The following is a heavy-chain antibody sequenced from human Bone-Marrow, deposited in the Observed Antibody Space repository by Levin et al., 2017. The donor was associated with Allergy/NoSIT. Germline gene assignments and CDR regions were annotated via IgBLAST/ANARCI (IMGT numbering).Heavy chain of an antibody. CDR1: GFTFSSYW. V-gene: IGHV3-74*01. CDR2: INSDGSST. Sequence: PGGSLRLSRAASGFTFSSYWMHWVRQAPGKGLVWVSRINSDGSSTSYADSVKGRFTISRDNAKNTLYLQMNSLRAEDTAVYYCARVPRQWLVSYFQHWGQGTLVTVSS. CDR3: ARVPRQWLVSYFQH. J-gene: IGHJ1*01. D-gene: IGHD6-19*01.